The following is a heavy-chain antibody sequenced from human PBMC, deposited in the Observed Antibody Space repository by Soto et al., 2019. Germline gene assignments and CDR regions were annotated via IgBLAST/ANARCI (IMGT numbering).Heavy chain of an antibody. CDR3: AGAGCDGGSCYTLVGLRYGMDV. Sequence: QVPLVESGGGVVQPGRSLRLSCAASGFTFSSYVMHWVRQAPGKGLEWVAIISYDGNNKYYADSVKGRFTISRDNSKNTLYLQMNSLRAEDTAVYYCAGAGCDGGSCYTLVGLRYGMDVWGQGTTVTVSS. CDR2: ISYDGNNK. J-gene: IGHJ6*02. D-gene: IGHD2-15*01. V-gene: IGHV3-30-3*01. CDR1: GFTFSSYV.